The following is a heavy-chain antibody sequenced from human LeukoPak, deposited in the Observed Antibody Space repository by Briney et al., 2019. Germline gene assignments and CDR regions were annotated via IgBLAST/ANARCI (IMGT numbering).Heavy chain of an antibody. CDR3: VREGRSISVWCSGGSCYDFDY. CDR2: ISSSKTDI. CDR1: GFTFSSYG. V-gene: IGHV3-21*01. Sequence: PGGSLRLSCAASGFTFSSYGMHWVRQAPGKGLEWVSSISSSKTDIYYADSVRGRFTISRDNVKNSLYLQMNSLRAEDTAVYYCVREGRSISVWCSGGSCYDFDYWGQGTLVTVSS. D-gene: IGHD2-15*01. J-gene: IGHJ4*02.